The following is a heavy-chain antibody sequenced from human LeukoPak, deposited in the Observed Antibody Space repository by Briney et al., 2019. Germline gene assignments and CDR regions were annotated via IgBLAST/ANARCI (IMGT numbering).Heavy chain of an antibody. V-gene: IGHV3-66*01. CDR3: ARDTLTGFNDAFDI. Sequence: GSLRLSCAASGFTVSSNYMSWVRQAPGKGLEWVSVIYSGGSTYYADSVKGRFTISRDNSKNTLYLQMNSLRAEDTAVYYCARDTLTGFNDAFDIWGQGTMVTVSS. CDR1: GFTVSSNY. CDR2: IYSGGST. D-gene: IGHD3-10*01. J-gene: IGHJ3*02.